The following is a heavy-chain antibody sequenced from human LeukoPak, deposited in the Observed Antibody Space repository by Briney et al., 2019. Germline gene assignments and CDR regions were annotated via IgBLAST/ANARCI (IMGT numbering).Heavy chain of an antibody. CDR3: ARHCTSATCYPAFDF. CDR2: IYYSGNT. V-gene: IGHV4-59*08. J-gene: IGHJ4*02. Sequence: SETLSLTCTVSGGSISSYYWSWIRQPPGKGLEWIGYIYYSGNTDYNPSLKSRITISIDTSKNQFSLRLSSVTAADTAVYFCARHCTSATCYPAFDFWGQGILVTVSS. CDR1: GGSISSYY. D-gene: IGHD2-2*01.